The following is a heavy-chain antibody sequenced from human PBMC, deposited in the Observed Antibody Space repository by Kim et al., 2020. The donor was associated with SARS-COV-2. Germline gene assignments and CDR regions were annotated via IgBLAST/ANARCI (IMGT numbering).Heavy chain of an antibody. V-gene: IGHV3-23*01. D-gene: IGHD3-16*01. Sequence: GGSLRLSCAASGFTFSSYAMSWVRQAPGKGLEWVSAISGSGGSTYYADSVKGRFTISRDNSKNTLYLQMNSLRAEDTAVYYCAKDGGVPLSPYQLGGFDYWGQGTLVTVSS. CDR3: AKDGGVPLSPYQLGGFDY. CDR1: GFTFSSYA. CDR2: ISGSGGST. J-gene: IGHJ4*02.